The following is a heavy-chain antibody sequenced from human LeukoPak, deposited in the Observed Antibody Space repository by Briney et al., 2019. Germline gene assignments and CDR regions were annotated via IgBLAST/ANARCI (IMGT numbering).Heavy chain of an antibody. V-gene: IGHV3-30*02. CDR2: IRYDGSDK. CDR1: GFTFSNFG. J-gene: IGHJ4*02. D-gene: IGHD2-2*01. Sequence: GGSLRLSCKSSGFTFSNFGIHWVRQAPGKGLEWVAFIRYDGSDKYYVDSVKGRFTISRDNSKDTLFLQMNSLRSEDTAVYYCVKDKAPSLRSTSCPFDYWGPGTLVFVSS. CDR3: VKDKAPSLRSTSCPFDY.